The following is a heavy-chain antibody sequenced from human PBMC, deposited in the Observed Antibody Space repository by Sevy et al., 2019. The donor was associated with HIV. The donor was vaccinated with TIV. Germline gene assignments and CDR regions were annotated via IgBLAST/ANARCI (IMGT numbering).Heavy chain of an antibody. CDR1: GYSFTSYW. D-gene: IGHD1-26*01. J-gene: IGHJ4*02. V-gene: IGHV5-51*01. CDR3: ASRSGSYSTGFDY. CDR2: IYPGDSDT. Sequence: GESLKISCKGSGYSFTSYWIGWVRQMPGKGLEWMGIIYPGDSDTRYSPSFQGQVTISADKSISTAYLQWSSLKASDTAMYSCASRSGSYSTGFDYWGPGTLVTVSS.